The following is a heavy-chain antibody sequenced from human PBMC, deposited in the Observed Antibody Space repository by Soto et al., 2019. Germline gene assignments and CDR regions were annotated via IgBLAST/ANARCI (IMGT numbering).Heavy chain of an antibody. CDR1: GFTFSSYA. Sequence: GGSLRLSCAASGFTFSSYAMHWVRQAPGKGLEWVAVISYDGSNKYYADSVKGRFTISRDNSKNTLYLQMNSLRAEDTAMYYCARXPYYDYVWGSYRYTSFYWGQGTLVTVSS. D-gene: IGHD3-16*02. CDR2: ISYDGSNK. J-gene: IGHJ4*02. V-gene: IGHV3-30-3*01. CDR3: ARXPYYDYVWGSYRYTSFY.